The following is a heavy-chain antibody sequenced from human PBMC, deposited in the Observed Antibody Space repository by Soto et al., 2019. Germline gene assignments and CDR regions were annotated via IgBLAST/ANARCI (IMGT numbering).Heavy chain of an antibody. J-gene: IGHJ4*02. CDR2: IRHDGSNI. V-gene: IGHV3-33*01. Sequence: QEQLVESGGGAVQPGRSLRLSCAAPETIFSGYGMHWVRQAPGKGLEWVAVIRHDGSNIYYADSVKGRFTISRDNSKNTLDLQMDSLRAEDTAVYYCARDGVGATAYFGYFDYWGQGALVTVSS. D-gene: IGHD1-26*01. CDR3: ARDGVGATAYFGYFDY. CDR1: ETIFSGYG.